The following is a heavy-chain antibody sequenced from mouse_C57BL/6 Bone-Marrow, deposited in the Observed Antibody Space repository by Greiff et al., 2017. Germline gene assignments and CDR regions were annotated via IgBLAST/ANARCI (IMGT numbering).Heavy chain of an antibody. D-gene: IGHD2-2*01. V-gene: IGHV1-69*01. CDR2: IDPSDSYT. J-gene: IGHJ1*03. Sequence: VQLQQPGAELVMPGASVKLSCKASGYTFTSYWMHWVKQRPGQGLEWIGEIDPSDSYTNYNQKFKGKSTLTVDKSSSTAYMQLSSLTSEDSAVYYCAREGLRFYWYFDVWGTEGTGTVSP. CDR1: GYTFTSYW. CDR3: AREGLRFYWYFDV.